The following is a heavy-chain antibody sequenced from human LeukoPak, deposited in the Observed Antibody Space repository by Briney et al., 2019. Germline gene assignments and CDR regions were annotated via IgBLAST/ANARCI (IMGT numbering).Heavy chain of an antibody. V-gene: IGHV3-11*06. CDR2: ICSSRSDT. CDR3: AILLTPGSDY. CDR1: GFTFSDYY. Sequence: PGGSLRLSRAASGFTFSDYYMSWVRQAPREGLEWGSYICSSRSDTNYAHPVKGRFTISRDNAKNSLYLQMSSLRAEDTGVYYCAILLTPGSDYWGQGTLVTVSS. D-gene: IGHD3-10*01. J-gene: IGHJ4*02.